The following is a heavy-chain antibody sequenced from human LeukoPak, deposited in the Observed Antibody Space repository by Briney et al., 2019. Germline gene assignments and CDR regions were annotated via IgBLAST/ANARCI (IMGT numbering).Heavy chain of an antibody. CDR3: ARARYCSSTSCYDGMDV. CDR1: GFTLRSYE. Sequence: GGSLRLSCGACGFTLRSYEMMWVRQAPGGGLEGVSYISSCGSTIYYAASVKGRLTISRDNAKNSMYMQMNSLRAEDTDVYYCARARYCSSTSCYDGMDVWGQGTTVTVSS. CDR2: ISSCGSTI. J-gene: IGHJ6*02. D-gene: IGHD2-2*01. V-gene: IGHV3-48*03.